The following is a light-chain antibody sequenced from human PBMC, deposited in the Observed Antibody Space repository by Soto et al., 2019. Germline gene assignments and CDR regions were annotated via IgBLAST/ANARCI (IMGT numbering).Light chain of an antibody. CDR2: EVN. CDR3: CSSGGSPTYV. J-gene: IGLJ1*01. CDR1: SSNVGSYKL. V-gene: IGLV2-23*02. Sequence: QSVLTQPASVSGSPGQSITISCTVTSSNVGSYKLVSWYQQHPGKAPKLMIFEVNKRPPGVSNRFSGSKSGNTASLTISGLKVEDEADYYSCSSGGSPTYVFGTGTKVTVL.